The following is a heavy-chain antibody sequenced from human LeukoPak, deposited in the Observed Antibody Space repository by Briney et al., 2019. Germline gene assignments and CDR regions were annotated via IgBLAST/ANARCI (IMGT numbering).Heavy chain of an antibody. V-gene: IGHV4-61*08. CDR3: ASGRGYSGSFFYYSDC. CDR1: GGSVSSGDYY. J-gene: IGHJ4*02. CDR2: TSYSGST. D-gene: IGHD1-26*01. Sequence: SETLSLTCTLSGGSVSSGDYYWSWIRQPPGKGLEWIGYTSYSGSTNYNPSLKSRVTISVDTSKNQFSLKLSSVTAADTAVYFCASGRGYSGSFFYYSDCWGQGTLATVSS.